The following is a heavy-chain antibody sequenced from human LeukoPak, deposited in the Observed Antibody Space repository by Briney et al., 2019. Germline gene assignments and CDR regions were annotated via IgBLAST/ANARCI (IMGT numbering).Heavy chain of an antibody. CDR3: AKISSSWYYFDY. CDR2: ISYDGSKK. CDR1: KFTFSSYG. J-gene: IGHJ4*02. V-gene: IGHV3-30*18. D-gene: IGHD6-13*01. Sequence: GGSLRLSCAASKFTFSSYGMHWVRQAPGKGLEWVAVISYDGSKKFYADSVKGRFTISRDDSKNTLYLQMNSLRAEDTAVYYCAKISSSWYYFDYWGQGTLVTVSS.